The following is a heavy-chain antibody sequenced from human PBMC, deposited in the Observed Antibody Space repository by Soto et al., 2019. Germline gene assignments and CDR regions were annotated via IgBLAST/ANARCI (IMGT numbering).Heavy chain of an antibody. Sequence: QVQLVQSGAEVKKPGASVKVSCKVSGYTLTELSMHWVRQAPGKGLEWMGGFDPEDGETIYAQKFQGRVTMTEDTSTDTAYMELSSLRSEDTAVYYCATDWGGESSSWLDYGMDVWGQGTTVTVSS. V-gene: IGHV1-24*01. J-gene: IGHJ6*02. CDR3: ATDWGGESSSWLDYGMDV. CDR1: GYTLTELS. CDR2: FDPEDGET. D-gene: IGHD6-13*01.